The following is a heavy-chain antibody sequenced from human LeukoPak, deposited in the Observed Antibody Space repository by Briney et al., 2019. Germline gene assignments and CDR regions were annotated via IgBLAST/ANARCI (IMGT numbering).Heavy chain of an antibody. CDR3: ARHKDFWSGSHFDY. V-gene: IGHV4-34*01. CDR2: INHSGST. D-gene: IGHD3-3*01. Sequence: SETLSLTCAVYRGSFSGYYWSWIRQPPGKGLEWIGEINHSGSTNYNPSLKSRVTISVDTSKNQFSLKLSSVTAADTAVYYCARHKDFWSGSHFDYWGQGTLVTVSS. CDR1: RGSFSGYY. J-gene: IGHJ4*02.